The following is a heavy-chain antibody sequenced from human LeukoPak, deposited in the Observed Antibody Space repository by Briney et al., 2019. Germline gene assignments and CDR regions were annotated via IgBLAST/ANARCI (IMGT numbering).Heavy chain of an antibody. CDR1: GYTFTSYD. CDR3: ATLEGPVDY. Sequence: SVKVSCKASGYTFTSYDISWERQAPGQGLEWMGRIIPILGIANYAQKFQGRVTITADKSTSTAYMELSSLRSEDTAVYYCATLEGPVDYWGQGTLVTVSS. J-gene: IGHJ4*02. V-gene: IGHV1-69*04. CDR2: IIPILGIA.